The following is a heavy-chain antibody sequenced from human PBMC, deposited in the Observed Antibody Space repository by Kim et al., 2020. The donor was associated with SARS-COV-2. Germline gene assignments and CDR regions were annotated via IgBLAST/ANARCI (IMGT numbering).Heavy chain of an antibody. J-gene: IGHJ4*02. V-gene: IGHV5-51*01. CDR1: GYSFTKYW. CDR3: AITRAYVYGFFDY. Sequence: GESLKISCKGSGYSFTKYWIGWVRQMPGKGLEWVALTNPGDSNTVYSPSLRGQVSISADKSSSTAYLQWSGLKASDTAMYYCAITRAYVYGFFDYWGQGTLVTVSS. CDR2: TNPGDSNT. D-gene: IGHD5-18*01.